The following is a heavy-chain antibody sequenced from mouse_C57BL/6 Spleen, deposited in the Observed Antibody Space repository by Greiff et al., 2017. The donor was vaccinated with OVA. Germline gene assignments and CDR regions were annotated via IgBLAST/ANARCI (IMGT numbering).Heavy chain of an antibody. CDR3: ARRGLPPYWYFDV. CDR1: GFTFSDYY. V-gene: IGHV5-16*01. Sequence: DVQLVESEGGLVQPGSSMKLSCTASGFTFSDYYMAWVRQVPEKGLEWVANINYDGSSTYYLDSLKSRFIISRDNAKNILYLQMSSLKSEDTATYYCARRGLPPYWYFDVWGTGTTVTVSS. CDR2: INYDGSST. D-gene: IGHD2-4*01. J-gene: IGHJ1*03.